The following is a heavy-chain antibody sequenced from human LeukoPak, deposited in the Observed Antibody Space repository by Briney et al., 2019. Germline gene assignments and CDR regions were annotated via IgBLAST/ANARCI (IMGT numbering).Heavy chain of an antibody. CDR3: ATSAGWYNYFVMAV. CDR2: VSGSGGTT. Sequence: GGSLRLSCAASGFCFDNYAMSWVRQAPGKGLEWVSTVSGSGGTTHYAESVKGRFTISRDNSKSTPYLQMNSLRAEDTALYYCATSAGWYNYFVMAVWGQGTTVTVSS. V-gene: IGHV3-23*01. CDR1: GFCFDNYA. J-gene: IGHJ6*02. D-gene: IGHD2-15*01.